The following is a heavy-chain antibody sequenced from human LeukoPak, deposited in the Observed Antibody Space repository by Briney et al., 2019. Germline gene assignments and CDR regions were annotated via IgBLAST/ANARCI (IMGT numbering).Heavy chain of an antibody. CDR2: IYSGGTT. V-gene: IGHV3-66*01. CDR1: GFSVSNNY. CDR3: ARGPDYFDC. J-gene: IGHJ4*02. Sequence: GRSLRLSCAASGFSVSNNYMDWVRQAPGKGLEWVSVIYSGGTTYYADSVKGRFTISKDNSKNTLYLQMNNLRAEDTAVYYCARGPDYFDCRGQGTLVTASS.